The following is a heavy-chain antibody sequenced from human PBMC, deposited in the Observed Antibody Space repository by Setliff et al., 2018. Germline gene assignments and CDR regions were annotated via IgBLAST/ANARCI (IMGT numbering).Heavy chain of an antibody. Sequence: TLSLTCTVSGGSVSNSGFFWGWLRQAPGKGLEWIGNIYDSGSSNYNASLKSRLIITRDXXXXQXXXXXXXXTAADTAVYYCGRGFSRIEGWGNWFDPWGQGILVTVSS. CDR3: GRGFSRIEGWGNWFDP. D-gene: IGHD2-15*01. CDR2: IYDSGSS. CDR1: GGSVSNSGFF. V-gene: IGHV4-39*01. J-gene: IGHJ5*02.